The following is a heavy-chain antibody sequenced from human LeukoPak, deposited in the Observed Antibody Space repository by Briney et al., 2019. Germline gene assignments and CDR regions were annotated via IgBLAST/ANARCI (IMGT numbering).Heavy chain of an antibody. Sequence: SVKVSCKASGGTFSSYAISWVRQAPGQGLEWMGRIITIFGTANYAQKFQGRVTITTDESTSTAYMELSSLRSEDTAVYYCARDTGYCSGGSCYSHLYFDYWGQGTLVTVSS. V-gene: IGHV1-69*05. CDR3: ARDTGYCSGGSCYSHLYFDY. CDR1: GGTFSSYA. CDR2: IITIFGTA. D-gene: IGHD2-15*01. J-gene: IGHJ4*02.